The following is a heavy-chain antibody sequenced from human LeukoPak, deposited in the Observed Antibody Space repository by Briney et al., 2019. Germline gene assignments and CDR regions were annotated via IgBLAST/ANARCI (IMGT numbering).Heavy chain of an antibody. CDR1: GGSISSGDYY. CDR3: ARAALLPVISGPNGDYESWYFDL. Sequence: PSQTLSLTCTVSGGSISSGDYYWSWIRQPPGKGLEWIGYIYYSGSTYYNPSLKSRVTISVDTSKNQFSLKLSSVTAADTAVYYCARAALLPVISGPNGDYESWYFDLWGRGTLVTVSS. V-gene: IGHV4-30-4*01. CDR2: IYYSGST. D-gene: IGHD4-17*01. J-gene: IGHJ2*01.